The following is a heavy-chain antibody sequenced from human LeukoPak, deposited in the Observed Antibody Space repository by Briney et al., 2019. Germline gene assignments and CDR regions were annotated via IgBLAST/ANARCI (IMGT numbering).Heavy chain of an antibody. Sequence: ASMKVSCKVSGYTLTELSMHWVRQAPGKGLEWMGGFDPEDGETIYAQKFQGRVTMTEDTSTDTAYMELSSLRSEDTAVYYCATDHSGVVPRPLYYWGQGTLVTVSS. CDR3: ATDHSGVVPRPLYY. D-gene: IGHD3-3*01. CDR2: FDPEDGET. J-gene: IGHJ4*02. V-gene: IGHV1-24*01. CDR1: GYTLTELS.